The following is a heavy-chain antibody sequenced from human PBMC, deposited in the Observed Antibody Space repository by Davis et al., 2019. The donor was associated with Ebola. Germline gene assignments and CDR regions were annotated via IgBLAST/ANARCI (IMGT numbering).Heavy chain of an antibody. CDR3: ARGSHLRYFDWLPQGDWFDP. J-gene: IGHJ5*02. Sequence: SETLSLTCTVSGGSISSGDYYWSWIRQPPGKGLEWIGYIYYSGSTYYNPSLKSRVTISVDTSKNQFSLKLSSVTAADTAVYYCARGSHLRYFDWLPQGDWFDPWGQGTLVTVSS. V-gene: IGHV4-30-4*01. D-gene: IGHD3-9*01. CDR2: IYYSGST. CDR1: GGSISSGDYY.